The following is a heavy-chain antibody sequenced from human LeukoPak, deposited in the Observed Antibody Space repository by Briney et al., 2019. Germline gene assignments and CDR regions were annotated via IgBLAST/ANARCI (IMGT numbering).Heavy chain of an antibody. CDR1: GFSFSSFA. V-gene: IGHV3-23*01. CDR3: ALRLWDGGS. D-gene: IGHD4/OR15-4a*01. Sequence: GGSLRLSCAASGFSFSSFAMSWVRQAPGKGLEWVSTITSSGNTYYADSVKGRVTISRDNSKNMLYLQMNNLRVEDTAIYYCALRLWDGGSWGQGTRVTVSS. J-gene: IGHJ4*02. CDR2: ITSSGNT.